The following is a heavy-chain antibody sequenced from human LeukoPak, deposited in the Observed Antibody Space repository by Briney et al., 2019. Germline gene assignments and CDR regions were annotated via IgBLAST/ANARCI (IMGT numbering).Heavy chain of an antibody. V-gene: IGHV3-21*01. CDR3: ARDSIAVAGTGFY. J-gene: IGHJ4*02. D-gene: IGHD6-19*01. Sequence: GRSLRLSCAASGFTFSRYGMHWVRQAPGKGLEWVSSISGSSSYIYYADSVKGRFTISRDNANNSLYLQMNSLRAEDTAVYYCARDSIAVAGTGFYWGQGTLVTVSS. CDR2: ISGSSSYI. CDR1: GFTFSRYG.